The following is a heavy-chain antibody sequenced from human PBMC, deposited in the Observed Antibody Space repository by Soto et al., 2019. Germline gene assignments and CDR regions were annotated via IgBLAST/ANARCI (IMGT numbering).Heavy chain of an antibody. V-gene: IGHV4-34*01. D-gene: IGHD2-15*01. CDR2: INHSGST. CDR3: AIDLGYCSGGSCYSPTRSFDY. Sequence: SETLSLTCAVYGGSFSGYYWSWIRQPPGKGLEWIGEINHSGSTNYNPSLKSRITISVDTSKNQFSLKLSSVTAADTAVYYCAIDLGYCSGGSCYSPTRSFDYWGQGTLVTVSS. CDR1: GGSFSGYY. J-gene: IGHJ4*02.